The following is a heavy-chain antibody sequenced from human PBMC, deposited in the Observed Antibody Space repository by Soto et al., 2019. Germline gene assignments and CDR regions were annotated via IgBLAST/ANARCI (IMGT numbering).Heavy chain of an antibody. J-gene: IGHJ4*02. V-gene: IGHV1-3*01. Sequence: QVHLVQSGAEVRKPGASVKVSCKASGYTFSSYAMHWVRQAPGQRLEWMGWINAGYGNTKSSQTFQDRVTISRDTSASTAYMELTSLRSEDTAVYYCARDTGDGTFDFWGQGTLVNVSS. D-gene: IGHD7-27*01. CDR2: INAGYGNT. CDR1: GYTFSSYA. CDR3: ARDTGDGTFDF.